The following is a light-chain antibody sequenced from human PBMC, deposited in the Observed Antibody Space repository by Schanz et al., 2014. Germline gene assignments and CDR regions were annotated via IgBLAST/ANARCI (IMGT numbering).Light chain of an antibody. CDR1: QSVSNN. Sequence: EIVMSQSPATLSVSPGETATLSCRASQSVSNNLAWFQQKPGQAPRLLIYGASTRATGIPARFSGSGSGTEFTLTISSLQSEDFAVYYCQQSTKWPLTFGGGTKVET. CDR3: QQSTKWPLT. J-gene: IGKJ4*01. CDR2: GAS. V-gene: IGKV3-15*01.